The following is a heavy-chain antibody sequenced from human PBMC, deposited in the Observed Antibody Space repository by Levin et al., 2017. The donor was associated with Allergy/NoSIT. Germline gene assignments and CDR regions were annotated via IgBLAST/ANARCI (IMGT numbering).Heavy chain of an antibody. CDR3: ARDPPRRTIFGVGPSGYFDY. J-gene: IGHJ4*02. D-gene: IGHD3-3*01. CDR1: GYTFTSYY. CDR2: INPSGGST. Sequence: GESLKISCKASGYTFTSYYMHWVRQAPGQGLEWMGIINPSGGSTSYAQKFQGRVTMTRDTSTSTVYMELSSLRSEDTAVYYCARDPPRRTIFGVGPSGYFDYWGQGTLVTVSS. V-gene: IGHV1-46*01.